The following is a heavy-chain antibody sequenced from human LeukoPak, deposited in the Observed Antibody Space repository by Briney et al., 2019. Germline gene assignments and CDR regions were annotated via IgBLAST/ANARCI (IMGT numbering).Heavy chain of an antibody. V-gene: IGHV4-39*07. J-gene: IGHJ5*02. CDR1: GGSNSSSSYY. D-gene: IGHD6-19*01. CDR3: AREHIAVAGGGWFDP. Sequence: SETLSLTCTVSGGSNSSSSYYGGWIRQPPGKGLEWIGSIYYSGSTYYNPSLKSRVTISVDTSKNQFSLKLSSVTAADTAVYYCAREHIAVAGGGWFDPWGQGTLVTVSS. CDR2: IYYSGST.